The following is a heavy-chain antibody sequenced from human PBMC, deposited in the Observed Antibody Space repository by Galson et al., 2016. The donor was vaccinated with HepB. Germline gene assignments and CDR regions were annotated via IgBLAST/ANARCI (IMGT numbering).Heavy chain of an antibody. CDR1: GFTFSTYP. CDR2: ISSGGGT. CDR3: AKDYRIGWYYFDY. V-gene: IGHV3-23*01. D-gene: IGHD6-19*01. Sequence: SLRLSCAASGFTFSTYPMSWVRQAPGKGLEWVSAISSGGGTFYADSVKGRFTIFRDKPKNTLYLQMNSLRAEDTAVYFCAKDYRIGWYYFDYWGQGTLVTVSS. J-gene: IGHJ4*02.